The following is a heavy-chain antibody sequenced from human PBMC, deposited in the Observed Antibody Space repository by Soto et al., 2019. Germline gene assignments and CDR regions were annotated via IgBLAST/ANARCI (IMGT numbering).Heavy chain of an antibody. CDR3: ARGPPIVGNTTPLDS. CDR2: INHAGST. Sequence: QVQLQESGPRLVKPSGTLSLTCTVSGGSITNSNWGRWVRLPPAKGLEWIGDINHAGSTKYNPSLERRVTMSVDTSNNQFALTVTSVTAADTAVYFCARGPPIVGNTTPLDSWGQGTLVTVS. D-gene: IGHD2-21*01. CDR1: GGSITNSNW. V-gene: IGHV4-4*02. J-gene: IGHJ4*02.